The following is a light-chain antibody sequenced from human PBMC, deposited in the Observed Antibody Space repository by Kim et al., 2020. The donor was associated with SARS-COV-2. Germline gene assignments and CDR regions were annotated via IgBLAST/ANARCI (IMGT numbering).Light chain of an antibody. CDR1: SSNVGSNS. CDR2: SNN. V-gene: IGLV1-44*01. J-gene: IGLJ3*02. CDR3: AAWDVSLNAWV. Sequence: GQRVTISCSGTSSNVGSNSVNSYQQLPGTAPNLLIHSNNQRPPGGPDRFSGSRSGTSASLAISGLQSEDESDYYCAAWDVSLNAWVFGGGTQLTVL.